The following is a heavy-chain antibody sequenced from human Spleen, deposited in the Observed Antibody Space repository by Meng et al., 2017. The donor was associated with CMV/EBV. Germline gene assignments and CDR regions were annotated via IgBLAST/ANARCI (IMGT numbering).Heavy chain of an antibody. CDR2: IYYSGST. Sequence: SETLSLTCAVYGGSLSGYYWSWIRQPPGKGLEWIGYIYYSGSTNYNPSLKSRVTISVDTSKKQFSLKLSSVTAADTAVYYCATLPRASSGNYYFDYWGQGTLVTVSS. CDR1: GGSLSGYY. CDR3: ATLPRASSGNYYFDY. D-gene: IGHD1-26*01. V-gene: IGHV4-59*01. J-gene: IGHJ4*02.